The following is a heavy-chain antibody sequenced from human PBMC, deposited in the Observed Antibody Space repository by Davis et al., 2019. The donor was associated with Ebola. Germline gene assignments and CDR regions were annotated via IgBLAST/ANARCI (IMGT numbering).Heavy chain of an antibody. V-gene: IGHV3-21*01. CDR1: GFTFSSYS. J-gene: IGHJ3*02. D-gene: IGHD2-2*01. Sequence: GESLKISCAASGFTFSSYSMNWVRQAPGKGLEWVSSISSSSSYIYYADSVKGRFTISRDNAKNSLYLQMNSLRAEDTAVYYCARDFDIVVVPADPDIWGQGTMVTVSS. CDR2: ISSSSSYI. CDR3: ARDFDIVVVPADPDI.